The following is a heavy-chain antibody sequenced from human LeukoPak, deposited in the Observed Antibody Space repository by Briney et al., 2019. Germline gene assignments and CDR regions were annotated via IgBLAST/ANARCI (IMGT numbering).Heavy chain of an antibody. Sequence: SQTLSLTCTVSGGSISSGDYYWSWIRQPPGTGLEWIGYIYYSGSTYYNPSLKSRVTISVDTSKNQFSLKLSSVTAADTAVYYCAGATIFTGGIDYWGQGTLVTVSS. CDR1: GGSISSGDYY. V-gene: IGHV4-30-4*01. CDR3: AGATIFTGGIDY. CDR2: IYYSGST. J-gene: IGHJ4*02. D-gene: IGHD3-3*01.